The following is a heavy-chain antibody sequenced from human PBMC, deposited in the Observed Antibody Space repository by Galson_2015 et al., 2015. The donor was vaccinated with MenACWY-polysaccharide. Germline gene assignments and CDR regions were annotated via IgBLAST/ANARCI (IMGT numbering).Heavy chain of an antibody. CDR2: ISKSGDSI. CDR3: ARGHYGLDV. Sequence: SLRLSCAASGFSLGAWYMGWLRQAPGKGLEWLSYISKSGDSIYYGDSVKGRFAISRDNAKNSLYLQLNSLEVEDTAIYYCARGHYGLDVWGQGTTVTVSS. J-gene: IGHJ6*02. CDR1: GFSLGAWY. V-gene: IGHV3-11*01.